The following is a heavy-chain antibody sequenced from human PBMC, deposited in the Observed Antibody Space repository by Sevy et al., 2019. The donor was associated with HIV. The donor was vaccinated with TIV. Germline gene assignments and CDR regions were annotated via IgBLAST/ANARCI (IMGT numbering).Heavy chain of an antibody. D-gene: IGHD3-22*01. Sequence: GGSLRLSCAASGFIFSNYNMNLVRQAPGKGLEWVSSISSSSSYIYYADSVKGRFTISRDNAKNSLYLQMNSLRAEDTAVYYCAGENYYDSEGYRFDYWGQGTLVTVSS. CDR3: AGENYYDSEGYRFDY. CDR1: GFIFSNYN. J-gene: IGHJ4*02. CDR2: ISSSSSYI. V-gene: IGHV3-21*01.